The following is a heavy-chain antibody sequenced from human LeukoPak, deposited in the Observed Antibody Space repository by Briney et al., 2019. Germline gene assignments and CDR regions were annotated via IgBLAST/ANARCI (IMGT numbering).Heavy chain of an antibody. CDR3: ARDLSKGSGWLY. D-gene: IGHD6-19*01. Sequence: GRSLRLSCAASGFTFSSYGMHWVRQAPGKGLEWVAVIWYDGSNKYYADSVKGRFTISRDNSKNTLYLQMNSLRAEDTAVYYCARDLSKGSGWLYWGQGTLVTVSS. J-gene: IGHJ4*02. CDR2: IWYDGSNK. V-gene: IGHV3-33*01. CDR1: GFTFSSYG.